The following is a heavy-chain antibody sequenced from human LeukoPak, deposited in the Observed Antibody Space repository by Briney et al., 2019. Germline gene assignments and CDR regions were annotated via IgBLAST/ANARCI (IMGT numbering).Heavy chain of an antibody. Sequence: GGSLRPSCAASGFTFSSHAMQWVRQAPGKGLEWVAVITYDGRNEYYADSVKGRFTISRDNSKNTLYLQMNSLRAEDTAVYYCAKDLSGGYTFDCWGQGTLVTVSS. CDR2: ITYDGRNE. CDR3: AKDLSGGYTFDC. D-gene: IGHD1-26*01. V-gene: IGHV3-30*04. CDR1: GFTFSSHA. J-gene: IGHJ4*02.